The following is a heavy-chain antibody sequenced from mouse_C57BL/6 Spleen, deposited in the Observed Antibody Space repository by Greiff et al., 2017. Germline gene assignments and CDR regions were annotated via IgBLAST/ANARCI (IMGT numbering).Heavy chain of an antibody. CDR3: ARHSIYYEYGGFPYYFDY. CDR2: ISSGGSYT. V-gene: IGHV5-6*01. Sequence: EVQVVESGGDLVKPGGSLKLSCAASGFTFSSYGMSWVRQTPDKRLEWVATISSGGSYTYYPDSVKGRFTISRNNAKNTLYLQMSSLKSEDTAMYYCARHSIYYEYGGFPYYFDYWGQGTTLTVSS. D-gene: IGHD2-4*01. J-gene: IGHJ2*01. CDR1: GFTFSSYG.